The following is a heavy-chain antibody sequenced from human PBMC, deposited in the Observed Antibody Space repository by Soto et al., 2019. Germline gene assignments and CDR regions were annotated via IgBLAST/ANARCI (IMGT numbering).Heavy chain of an antibody. Sequence: ASVKVSCTASGYTFTANALHWVRQGPGQRLEWMGWMNPNSGNTDYAQKFQGRVTMTRNTSISTAYMELSSLRSEDTAVYYCARGSEWRKAADYWGQGTLVTVSS. CDR1: GYTFTANA. V-gene: IGHV1-8*02. CDR2: MNPNSGNT. D-gene: IGHD3-3*01. J-gene: IGHJ4*02. CDR3: ARGSEWRKAADY.